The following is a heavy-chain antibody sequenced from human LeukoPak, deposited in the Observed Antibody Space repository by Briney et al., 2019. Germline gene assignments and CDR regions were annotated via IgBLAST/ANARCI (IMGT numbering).Heavy chain of an antibody. CDR2: ISGGGGST. CDR1: GFTFSSYA. Sequence: GGSLRLSCAASGFTFSSYAMSWVRQAPEKGLEWVSTISGGGGSTYYADSVKGRFTISRDNSKNTLYLQMNSLRAEDTAVYYCATGPNPDYWGQGTLVTVSS. J-gene: IGHJ4*02. V-gene: IGHV3-23*01. CDR3: ATGPNPDY.